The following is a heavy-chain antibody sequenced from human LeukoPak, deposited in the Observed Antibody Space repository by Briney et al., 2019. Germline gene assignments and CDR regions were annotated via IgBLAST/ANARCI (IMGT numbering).Heavy chain of an antibody. CDR2: INHSGST. CDR1: GVSFSGYY. D-gene: IGHD3-22*01. Sequence: SETLSLTCAVYGVSFSGYYWSWIRQSPGQGLEWIGEINHSGSTNYNPSLKSRVTISVDTSKNQFSLKLSSVTAADTAVYYCARSLGVSSGYTFDPWGQGTLVTVSS. V-gene: IGHV4-34*01. J-gene: IGHJ5*02. CDR3: ARSLGVSSGYTFDP.